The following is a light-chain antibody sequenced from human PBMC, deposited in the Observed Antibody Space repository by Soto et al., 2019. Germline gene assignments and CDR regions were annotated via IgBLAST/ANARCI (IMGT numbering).Light chain of an antibody. V-gene: IGKV1-5*03. J-gene: IGKJ1*01. CDR2: KAS. Sequence: DIQMTQSPSTLSASVGDRVTITCRASQSISSWLAWYQQKPGKAPKLLIYKASSLESGVPSRFSGSGAGTDFTLTISSLQPDDFATYYCQQYNSYSRTCGQGTKVEIE. CDR1: QSISSW. CDR3: QQYNSYSRT.